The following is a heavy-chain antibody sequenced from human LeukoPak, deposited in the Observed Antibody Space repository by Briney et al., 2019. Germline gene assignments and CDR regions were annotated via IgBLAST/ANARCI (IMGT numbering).Heavy chain of an antibody. D-gene: IGHD3-3*01. Sequence: GGSLRLSCAASGFTFSSYAMSWVRQAPGKGLEWVSAISGSGGSTYYADSVKGRLTISRDNSKNTLYLQMNSLRAEDTAVYYCAKDQMYYDFWSGLDYWGQGTLVTVSS. CDR2: ISGSGGST. J-gene: IGHJ4*02. CDR3: AKDQMYYDFWSGLDY. CDR1: GFTFSSYA. V-gene: IGHV3-23*01.